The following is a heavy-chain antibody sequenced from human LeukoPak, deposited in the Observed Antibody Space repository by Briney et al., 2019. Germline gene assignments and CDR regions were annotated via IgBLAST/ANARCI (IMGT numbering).Heavy chain of an antibody. Sequence: GGSLRLSCAVSGFTFSSYTMNWVRQAPGKGLEWVSSITGSSTYIYYADSVKGRFTISRDNAKNSLYLQMNNLGAEDTAVYYCARDLTVTSTCWLDLWGRGTLVTVSS. J-gene: IGHJ5*02. D-gene: IGHD4-11*01. CDR3: ARDLTVTSTCWLDL. CDR2: ITGSSTYI. CDR1: GFTFSSYT. V-gene: IGHV3-21*01.